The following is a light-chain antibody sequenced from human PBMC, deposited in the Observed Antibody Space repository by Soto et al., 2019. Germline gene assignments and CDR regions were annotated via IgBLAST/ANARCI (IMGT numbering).Light chain of an antibody. J-gene: IGKJ5*01. V-gene: IGKV3-15*01. CDR1: QSVSSSY. CDR3: QQYNGWPIT. Sequence: EIVLTQSPGTLSLSPGERATLSCRASQSVSSSYLAWYQQKPGQAPRLLIYGASSRATGFPARFSGSGSGTEFTLTISSLQSEDFAVYYCQQYNGWPITFGQGTRPE. CDR2: GAS.